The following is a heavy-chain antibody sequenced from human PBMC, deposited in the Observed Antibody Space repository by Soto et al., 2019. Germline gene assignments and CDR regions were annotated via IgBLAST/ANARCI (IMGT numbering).Heavy chain of an antibody. Sequence: GGSLRLSCAASGFTFDDYAMHWVRQAPGKGLEWVSGISWNSGSIGYADSVKGRFTISRDNAKNSLYLQMNSLRAEDTALYYCAKGTRLQLELGDFDYWGQGTLVTVSS. CDR2: ISWNSGSI. CDR1: GFTFDDYA. V-gene: IGHV3-9*01. CDR3: AKGTRLQLELGDFDY. D-gene: IGHD1-1*01. J-gene: IGHJ4*02.